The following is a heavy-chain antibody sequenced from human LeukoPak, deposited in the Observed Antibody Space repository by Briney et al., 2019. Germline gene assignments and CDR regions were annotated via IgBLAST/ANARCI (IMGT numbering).Heavy chain of an antibody. D-gene: IGHD3-22*01. CDR2: IWYDGSNK. CDR1: GFTFSIYG. V-gene: IGHV3-33*01. J-gene: IGHJ4*02. Sequence: PGRSLKLSCAASGFTFSIYGMHWVRQAPGKGLEWVAVIWYDGSNKYYVDSVKGRFTISRDNSKNTLYLQMNSLRAEDTAVYYCARGASGSYFDYWGQGTLVTVSS. CDR3: ARGASGSYFDY.